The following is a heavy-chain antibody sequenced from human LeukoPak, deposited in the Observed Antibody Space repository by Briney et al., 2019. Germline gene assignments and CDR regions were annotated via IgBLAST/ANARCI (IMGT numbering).Heavy chain of an antibody. J-gene: IGHJ5*02. Sequence: PSETLSLTRTVSGGSISSYYWSWIRQPPGKGLEWIGYIYYSGSTNYNPSLKSRVTISVDTSKNQFSLKLSSVTAADTAVYYCARVVGIAARPGNNWFDPWGQGTLVTVSS. D-gene: IGHD6-6*01. CDR1: GGSISSYY. CDR2: IYYSGST. V-gene: IGHV4-59*01. CDR3: ARVVGIAARPGNNWFDP.